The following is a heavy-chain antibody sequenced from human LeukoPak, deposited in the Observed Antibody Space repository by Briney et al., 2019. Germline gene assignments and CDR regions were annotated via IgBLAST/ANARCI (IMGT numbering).Heavy chain of an antibody. J-gene: IGHJ4*02. Sequence: SVKVSCKTSGGTFTSYTISWVRQATGQGLEWMGRIIPNLGITNYAQKFQGRVTITTDKSTSTAYMELSRLRSEDTAVYYCARDQGIAMVRGISSRGNDYWGQGTLVTVSS. V-gene: IGHV1-69*04. CDR2: IIPNLGIT. CDR3: ARDQGIAMVRGISSRGNDY. D-gene: IGHD3-10*01. CDR1: GGTFTSYT.